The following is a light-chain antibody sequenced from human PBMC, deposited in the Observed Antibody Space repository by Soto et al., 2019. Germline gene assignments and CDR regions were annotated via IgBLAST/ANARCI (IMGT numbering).Light chain of an antibody. Sequence: ALPQPASVSGSPGQSITISCTGTSSDVGGFNYVSWYQQYPGEAPKLLIYEVSNRPSGVSSRFSGSKSGNTASLTISGLQADDEGDYYCSSFTTSNTWVFGGGTKLTVL. J-gene: IGLJ3*02. CDR3: SSFTTSNTWV. V-gene: IGLV2-14*01. CDR2: EVS. CDR1: SSDVGGFNY.